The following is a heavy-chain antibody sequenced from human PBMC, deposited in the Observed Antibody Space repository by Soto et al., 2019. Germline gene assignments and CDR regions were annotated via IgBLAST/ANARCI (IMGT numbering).Heavy chain of an antibody. Sequence: LSLTCAVSGGSIISGGYSWSWIRQPPGKGLEWIGYTYSGTTHYNPSLESRVTIAMDRSKNQVSLSLKSVTAADTAVYYCAREDSGAFFDFWGQGTLVTVSS. CDR1: GGSIISGGYS. CDR3: AREDSGAFFDF. CDR2: TYSGTT. J-gene: IGHJ4*02. D-gene: IGHD2-15*01. V-gene: IGHV4-30-2*01.